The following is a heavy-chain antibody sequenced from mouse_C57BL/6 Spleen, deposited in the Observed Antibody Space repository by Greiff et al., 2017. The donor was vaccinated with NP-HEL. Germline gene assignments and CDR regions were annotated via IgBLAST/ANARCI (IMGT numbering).Heavy chain of an antibody. CDR2: INPSNGGT. CDR1: GYTFTSYW. CDR3: ARGELPFDAMDY. D-gene: IGHD1-1*01. V-gene: IGHV1-53*01. J-gene: IGHJ4*01. Sequence: VQLQQPGTELVKPGASVKLSCKASGYTFTSYWMHWVKQRPGQGLEWIGNINPSNGGTNYNEKFKSKATLTVDKSSSTAYMQLSSLTSEDVAVYYCARGELPFDAMDYWGQGTSVTVSS.